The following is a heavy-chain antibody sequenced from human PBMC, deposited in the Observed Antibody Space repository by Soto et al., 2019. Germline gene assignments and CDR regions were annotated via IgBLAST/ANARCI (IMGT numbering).Heavy chain of an antibody. V-gene: IGHV1-8*01. CDR1: GYTFTSYA. CDR3: VVGGARINYYYYYGMDV. CDR2: MNPNSGNT. Sequence: QVQLVQSGAEVKKPGASVKVSCKAPGYTFTSYAINWVRQATGQGLEWMGWMNPNSGNTGYAQKFQGRVTMTRNTSISTAYMGLSSLRSEDTAVYYCVVGGARINYYYYYGMDVWGQGTTVTVSS. J-gene: IGHJ6*02. D-gene: IGHD1-26*01.